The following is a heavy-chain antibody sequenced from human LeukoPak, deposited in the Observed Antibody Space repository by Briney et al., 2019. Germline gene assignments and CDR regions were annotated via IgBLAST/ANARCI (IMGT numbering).Heavy chain of an antibody. CDR3: ARAFVVPAAVWGFDP. J-gene: IGHJ5*02. Sequence: SETLSLTCTVSGGSISSYYWSWIRQPPGKGLEWIGYIYYSGSTNYNPSLKSRVTISVDTSKNQFSLKLSSVTAADTAVYYCARAFVVPAAVWGFDPWGQGTLVTVSS. CDR2: IYYSGST. CDR1: GGSISSYY. V-gene: IGHV4-59*01. D-gene: IGHD2-2*01.